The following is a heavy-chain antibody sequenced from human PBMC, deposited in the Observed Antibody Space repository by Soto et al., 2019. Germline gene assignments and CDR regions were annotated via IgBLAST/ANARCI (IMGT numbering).Heavy chain of an antibody. Sequence: ASVKVSCKVSGYTFNNYDIHWVRQAPGHGLEWMGWMNPNSGNTGYAQNFRGRVTMTQNTAIGTAYMELSSLRSDDTAVYYCARPQRGDDVKNAFDLWGQGTMVTVSS. CDR2: MNPNSGNT. CDR3: ARPQRGDDVKNAFDL. V-gene: IGHV1-8*02. J-gene: IGHJ3*01. CDR1: GYTFNNYD. D-gene: IGHD2-21*02.